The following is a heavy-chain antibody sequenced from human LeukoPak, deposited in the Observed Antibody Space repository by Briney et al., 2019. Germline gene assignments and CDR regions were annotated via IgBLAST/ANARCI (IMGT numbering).Heavy chain of an antibody. CDR1: GFTFSDHH. V-gene: IGHV3-11*04. Sequence: GGSLRLSCAASGFTFSDHHMSWVRQAPGKGLEWVSYISSTGGTIYYADSVKGRFTISRDNARNTLSLQMNSLTIEDTAVYYCVVVVEPPDSDGFDVWGQGTMITVSS. CDR2: ISSTGGTI. D-gene: IGHD1-14*01. J-gene: IGHJ3*01. CDR3: VVVVEPPDSDGFDV.